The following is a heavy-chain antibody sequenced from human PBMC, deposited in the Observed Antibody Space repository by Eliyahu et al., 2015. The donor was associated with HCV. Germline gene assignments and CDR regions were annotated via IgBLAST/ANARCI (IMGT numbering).Heavy chain of an antibody. CDR1: GGSFSGYX. CDR2: INHSVST. V-gene: IGHV4-34*01. D-gene: IGHD3-16*02. Sequence: QVQLQQWGAGLLKPSETLSLXCAVYGGSFSGYXWSWIXXPPGKGXEXXGEINHSVSTNYNPSLKSRVTISVDTSKNQFSLKLSSVTAADTAVYYCARVHRRYDYIWGSYRGSWFDPWGQGTLVTVSS. CDR3: ARVHRRYDYIWGSYRGSWFDP. J-gene: IGHJ5*02.